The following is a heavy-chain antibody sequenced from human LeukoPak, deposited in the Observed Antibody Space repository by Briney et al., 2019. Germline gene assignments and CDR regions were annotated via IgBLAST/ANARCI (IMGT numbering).Heavy chain of an antibody. CDR1: GYTFTSYD. J-gene: IGHJ4*02. CDR3: ARGPIRFLEWLFSWLDY. Sequence: ASVKVSCKASGYTFTSYDINWVRQATGQGLEWMGWMNPNSGNTGYAQKFQGRVTMTRNTSISTAYMELGSLRSEDTAVYYCARGPIRFLEWLFSWLDYWGQGTLVTVSS. CDR2: MNPNSGNT. V-gene: IGHV1-8*01. D-gene: IGHD3-3*01.